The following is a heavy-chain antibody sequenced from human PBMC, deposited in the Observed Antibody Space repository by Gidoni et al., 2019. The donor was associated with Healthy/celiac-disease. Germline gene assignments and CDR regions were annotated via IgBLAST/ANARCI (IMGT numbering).Heavy chain of an antibody. CDR3: ARSTVVAAYRYYYYGMDV. V-gene: IGHV3-66*01. CDR2: IYSGGST. CDR1: GFTVSSNY. D-gene: IGHD2-15*01. Sequence: EVQLVESGGGLVQPGGSLRLSCAASGFTVSSNYMSWVRQAPGKGLEWVSVIYSGGSTYYADSVKGRFTISRDNSKNTLYLQMNSLRAEDTAVYYCARSTVVAAYRYYYYGMDVWGQGTTVTVSS. J-gene: IGHJ6*02.